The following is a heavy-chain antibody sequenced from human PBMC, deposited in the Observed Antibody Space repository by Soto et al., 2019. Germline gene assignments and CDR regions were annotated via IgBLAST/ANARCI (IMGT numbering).Heavy chain of an antibody. D-gene: IGHD1-26*01. V-gene: IGHV4-4*07. CDR2: IYSSGTT. Sequence: PSDTLSLTCTVSGGSINSFYWSWIRQPAGKGLEWIGRIYSSGTTNYNPSLKGRVAMSVDTSKNQLSLSLSSVTAADTAVYYCARDRIVGTSYFDYWGQGTLVTVSS. CDR3: ARDRIVGTSYFDY. CDR1: GGSINSFY. J-gene: IGHJ4*02.